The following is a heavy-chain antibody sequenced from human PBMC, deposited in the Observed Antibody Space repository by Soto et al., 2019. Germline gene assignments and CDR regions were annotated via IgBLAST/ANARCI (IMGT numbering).Heavy chain of an antibody. Sequence: GGFLRLSCAASGFTFSSYGMHWVRQAPGKGLEWVAVIWYDGSNKYYADSVKGRFTISRDNSKNTLYLQMNSLRAEDTAVYYCARGNIAAALDYWGQGTLVTVSS. J-gene: IGHJ4*02. CDR3: ARGNIAAALDY. CDR1: GFTFSSYG. D-gene: IGHD6-13*01. CDR2: IWYDGSNK. V-gene: IGHV3-33*01.